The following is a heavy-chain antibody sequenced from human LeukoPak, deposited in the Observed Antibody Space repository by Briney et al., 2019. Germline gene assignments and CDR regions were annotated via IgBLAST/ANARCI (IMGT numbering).Heavy chain of an antibody. CDR3: ARDYCGGGCFSFYWFDP. J-gene: IGHJ5*02. D-gene: IGHD2-21*02. V-gene: IGHV1-2*02. CDR1: GYTFTGYY. Sequence: ASVKVSCKASGYTFTGYYMHWVRQAPGQGLEWMGWINPNSGGTNYAQKFQGRVTMTRDTSISTAYMELSRLRSDDTAVYYCARDYCGGGCFSFYWFDPWGQGTLVTVSS. CDR2: INPNSGGT.